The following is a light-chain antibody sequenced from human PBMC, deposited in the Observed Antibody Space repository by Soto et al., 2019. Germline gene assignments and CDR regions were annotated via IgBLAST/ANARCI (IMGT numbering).Light chain of an antibody. J-gene: IGLJ3*02. CDR1: SSNIGSNT. CDR3: AAWYDSLNGWV. V-gene: IGLV1-44*01. Sequence: QSVLTQPPSASGTPGQRVTISCSGSSSNIGSNTVNWYQQLPGTASKLLIYSNNQRPSGVPDRFSGSKSGTSASLAISGLQSEDESDYYCAAWYDSLNGWVFGGGTKLTVL. CDR2: SNN.